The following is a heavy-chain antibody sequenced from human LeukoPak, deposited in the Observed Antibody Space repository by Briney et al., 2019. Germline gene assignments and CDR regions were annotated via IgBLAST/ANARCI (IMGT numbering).Heavy chain of an antibody. J-gene: IGHJ4*02. CDR3: AKDHRYSSGWAFYFDY. D-gene: IGHD6-19*01. V-gene: IGHV3-23*01. CDR1: GFTFSSYA. Sequence: PGGSLRLSCAASGFTFSSYAMSWVRQAPGKGLEWVSAISGSGGSTYYADSVKGRFTISRDNSKNTLYLQMNSLRAEDTAVYYCAKDHRYSSGWAFYFDYWGQGTLVTVSS. CDR2: ISGSGGST.